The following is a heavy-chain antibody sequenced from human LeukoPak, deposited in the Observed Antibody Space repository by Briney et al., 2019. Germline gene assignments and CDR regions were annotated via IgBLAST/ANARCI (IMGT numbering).Heavy chain of an antibody. CDR3: AKDRGSSSSYFDY. Sequence: GRSLRLSCAGSGLTFSDFWMTWVRQAPGKGLEWVAVIWYGGSNKYYADSVKGRFTISRDNSKNTLYLQMNSLRAEDTAVYYCAKDRGSSSSYFDYWGQGTLVTVSS. J-gene: IGHJ4*02. D-gene: IGHD6-6*01. CDR2: IWYGGSNK. CDR1: GLTFSDFW. V-gene: IGHV3-30*18.